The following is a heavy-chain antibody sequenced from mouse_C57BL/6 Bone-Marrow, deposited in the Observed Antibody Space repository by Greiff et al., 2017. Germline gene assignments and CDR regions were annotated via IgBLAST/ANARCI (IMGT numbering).Heavy chain of an antibody. J-gene: IGHJ3*01. CDR3: ARSLYYDYDEGFAY. Sequence: EVQLQQSGPELVKPGASVKISCKASGYTFTDYYMNWVKQSHGKSLEWIGDLNPNNGGTSYNQKFKGKATLTVDKSSSTAYMELRSLTSEDAAVYYSARSLYYDYDEGFAYWGQGTLVTVSA. CDR1: GYTFTDYY. D-gene: IGHD2-4*01. CDR2: LNPNNGGT. V-gene: IGHV1-26*01.